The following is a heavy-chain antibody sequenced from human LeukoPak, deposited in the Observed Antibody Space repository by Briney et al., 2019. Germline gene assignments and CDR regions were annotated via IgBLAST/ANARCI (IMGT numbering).Heavy chain of an antibody. V-gene: IGHV3-23*01. Sequence: GGSLRLSCAASGFTFSSYAMSWVRQAPGKGLEWVSAISGSGGSTYYADSVKGRFTISRDNSKNTLYLQMNSLRAEDTAVYYCAKELAYGDYEPDAFDIWGQGTMVTVSS. CDR3: AKELAYGDYEPDAFDI. D-gene: IGHD4-17*01. CDR1: GFTFSSYA. CDR2: ISGSGGST. J-gene: IGHJ3*02.